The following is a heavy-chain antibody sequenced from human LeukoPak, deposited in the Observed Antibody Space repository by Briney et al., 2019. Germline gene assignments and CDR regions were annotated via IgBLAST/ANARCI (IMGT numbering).Heavy chain of an antibody. D-gene: IGHD3-10*01. Sequence: GGSLRLSCAAHGFTFSCYWMGWVRQAPGKGLERVANIKQDGSEKYDVDSVKGRFTISRDNAKNSLYLQMNSLRAEDTAVYYCARVTMVRGVYNWFDPWGQGTLVTVSS. CDR3: ARVTMVRGVYNWFDP. CDR2: IKQDGSEK. CDR1: GFTFSCYW. J-gene: IGHJ5*02. V-gene: IGHV3-7*03.